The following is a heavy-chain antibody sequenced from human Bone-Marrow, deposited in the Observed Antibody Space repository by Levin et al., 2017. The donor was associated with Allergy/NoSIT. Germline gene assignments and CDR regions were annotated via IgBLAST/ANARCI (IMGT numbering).Heavy chain of an antibody. J-gene: IGHJ4*02. CDR2: VYYSGKT. D-gene: IGHD6-6*01. CDR3: VREYTGSSKTD. V-gene: IGHV4-39*02. Sequence: SETLSLTCTVSGGSISDSSYYWAWSRQPPGKGLEWIGSVYYSGKTYYNPSLESRVTLSVDTSKNQFSLKLTSLTAADTAVYDCVREYTGSSKTDWGQGTLVTVSS. CDR1: GGSISDSSYY.